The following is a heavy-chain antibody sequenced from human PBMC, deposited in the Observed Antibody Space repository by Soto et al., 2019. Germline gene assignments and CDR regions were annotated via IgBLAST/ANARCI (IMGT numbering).Heavy chain of an antibody. D-gene: IGHD6-19*01. CDR3: ARDSSGWSNAFDI. V-gene: IGHV1-3*01. CDR2: INAGNGNT. CDR1: GYTFTSYT. Sequence: QVQLVQSGAEVKKPGASVKVSCKASGYTFTSYTMHWVRQAPGQRLEWMGWINAGNGNTKYSQKFQGRVTITRDTSASTAYMELSSLRSEDTAVYYCARDSSGWSNAFDIWGQGTMVTVSS. J-gene: IGHJ3*02.